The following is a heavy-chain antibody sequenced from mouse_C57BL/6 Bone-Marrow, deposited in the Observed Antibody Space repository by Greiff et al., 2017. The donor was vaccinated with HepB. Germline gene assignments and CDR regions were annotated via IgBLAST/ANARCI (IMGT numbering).Heavy chain of an antibody. D-gene: IGHD2-5*01. V-gene: IGHV14-4*01. CDR1: GFNIKDYY. CDR3: TTSYYSNYAWFAY. J-gene: IGHJ3*01. CDR2: IETENGDT. Sequence: EVKLQQSGAELVRPGASVKLSCTASGFNIKDYYMHWVKQRPEQGLEWIGWIETENGDTEYASKFQGKSTITAYTSSNTAYLQLSSLTSEDTAVYYCTTSYYSNYAWFAYWGQGTLVTVSA.